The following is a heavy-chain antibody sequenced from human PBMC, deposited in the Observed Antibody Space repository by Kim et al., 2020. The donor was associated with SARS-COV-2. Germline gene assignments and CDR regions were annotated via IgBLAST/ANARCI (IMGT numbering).Heavy chain of an antibody. D-gene: IGHD3-10*02. CDR1: GGSISSYY. CDR3: VRHVLGALDY. V-gene: IGHV4-59*08. Sequence: SETLSLTCTVSGGSISSYYWSWIRQPPGKGLEWIGYIYYSGSTNYNPSLKSRVTISVDTSKNQFSLKLSSVTAADTAVYYCVRHVLGALDYWGQGTLVTVSS. J-gene: IGHJ4*02. CDR2: IYYSGST.